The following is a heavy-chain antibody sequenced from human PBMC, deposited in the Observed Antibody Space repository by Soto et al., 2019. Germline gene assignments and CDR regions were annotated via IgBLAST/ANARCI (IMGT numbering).Heavy chain of an antibody. CDR3: VRDRDSDTWPSRDV. CDR1: GYSFTRNG. Sequence: QVHLVQSGAELKKPGASVRVSCKASGYSFTRNGISWVRQAPGQGLKWMGWISAKNGDTNYAQKFQGRVIMTTDTSTSTAYMELRSLRSDDTAVYYCVRDRDSDTWPSRDVWGQGTTVTVSS. J-gene: IGHJ6*02. CDR2: ISAKNGDT. D-gene: IGHD1-26*01. V-gene: IGHV1-18*01.